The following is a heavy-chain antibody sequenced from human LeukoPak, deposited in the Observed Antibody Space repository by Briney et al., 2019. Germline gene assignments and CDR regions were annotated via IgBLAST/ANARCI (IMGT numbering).Heavy chain of an antibody. CDR1: GGSISSSSYY. CDR2: IYYSGST. V-gene: IGHV4-39*01. J-gene: IGHJ5*02. CDR3: ARQSGYDFWSAPKGNWFGP. Sequence: SETLSLTCTVSGGSISSSSYYWGWIRQPPGKGLEWIGSIYYSGSTYYNPSLKSRVTISADTSKNQFSLKLSSVTAADTAVYYCARQSGYDFWSAPKGNWFGPWGQGTLVTVSS. D-gene: IGHD3-3*01.